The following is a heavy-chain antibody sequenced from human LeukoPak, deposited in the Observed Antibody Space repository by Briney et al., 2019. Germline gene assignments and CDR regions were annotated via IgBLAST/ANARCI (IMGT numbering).Heavy chain of an antibody. J-gene: IGHJ5*02. CDR2: MNPNSGNT. CDR1: GYTFTSYD. D-gene: IGHD3-3*01. CDR3: ARHITYYDFWSGYYNWFDP. V-gene: IGHV1-8*01. Sequence: ASVKVSCKASGYTFTSYDINWVRQATGLGLEWMGWMNPNSGNTGYAQKFQGRVTMTRNTSISTAYMELSSLRSEDTAVYYCARHITYYDFWSGYYNWFDPWGQGTLVTVSS.